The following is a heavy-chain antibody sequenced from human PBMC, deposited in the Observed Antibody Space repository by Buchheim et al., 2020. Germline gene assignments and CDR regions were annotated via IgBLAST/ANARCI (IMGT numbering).Heavy chain of an antibody. CDR3: ARSERRFSPALDY. J-gene: IGHJ4*02. V-gene: IGHV4-59*01. Sequence: QVQLHESGPGLVKPSETLSLTCIVSGGSIGSYYWSWIRQPPGKGLEWIGYVSYSGSTNYNPSLQSRVTISVDTSKNQFSLKLTSVSAADTAVYYCARSERRFSPALDYWGQGNL. CDR2: VSYSGST. D-gene: IGHD3-3*02. CDR1: GGSIGSYY.